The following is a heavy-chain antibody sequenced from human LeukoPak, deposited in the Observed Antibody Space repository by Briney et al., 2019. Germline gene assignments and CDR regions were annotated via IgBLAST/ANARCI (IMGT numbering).Heavy chain of an antibody. CDR1: GFTFSSYA. CDR2: ISGSGGST. V-gene: IGHV3-23*01. D-gene: IGHD2-2*01. Sequence: GGSLRLSCAASGFTFSSYAMSWVRQPPGKGLEWVSAISGSGGSTYYADSVKGRFTISRDNSKNTLYLQMNSLRAEDTAVYYCAKGYCSSTSCYARFQHWGQGTLVTVSS. CDR3: AKGYCSSTSCYARFQH. J-gene: IGHJ1*01.